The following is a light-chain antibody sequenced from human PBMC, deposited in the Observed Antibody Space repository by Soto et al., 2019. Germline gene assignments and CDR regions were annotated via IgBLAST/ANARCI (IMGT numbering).Light chain of an antibody. CDR2: DNH. CDR3: QSYDTSLAVV. J-gene: IGLJ2*01. Sequence: QSVLTQPPSVSGAPGQRVSISCTGTRSNIGTGYDVHWYQQLPGTAPKLLIYDNHNRPSGVPDRFSGSKSGTSASLVITGLQAEDEAEYYCQSYDTSLAVVFGGGTKLTVL. V-gene: IGLV1-40*01. CDR1: RSNIGTGYD.